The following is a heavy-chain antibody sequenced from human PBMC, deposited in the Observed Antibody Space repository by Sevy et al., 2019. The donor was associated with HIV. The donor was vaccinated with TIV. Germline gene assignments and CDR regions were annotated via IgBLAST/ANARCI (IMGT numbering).Heavy chain of an antibody. CDR2: TYYRSKWYN. V-gene: IGHV6-1*01. CDR1: GDSVSSNSAA. J-gene: IGHJ5*02. CDR3: ARDSGGLAVAGNWFDP. Sequence: KQSQTLSLTCAISGDSVSSNSAAWNWIRQSPSRGLEWLGRTYYRSKWYNDYAVSVKSRITINPDTSKNPFSLQLNSVTPEDTAVYYCARDSGGLAVAGNWFDPWGQGTLVTVSS. D-gene: IGHD6-19*01.